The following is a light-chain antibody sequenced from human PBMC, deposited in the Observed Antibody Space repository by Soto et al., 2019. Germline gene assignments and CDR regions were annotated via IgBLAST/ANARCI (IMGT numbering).Light chain of an antibody. V-gene: IGLV2-14*01. CDR3: LSFTTACTLV. Sequence: SVVTKSGSQTVSPSQWIAIFCTGTSSDIGAYDYVSWFQQHPGKAPKLMISEVNNRPSGVSNRFSGSKSGNTAYLTISGLQVEDEAEYFCLSFTTACTLVFGTGTKVTAL. CDR2: EVN. CDR1: SSDIGAYDY. J-gene: IGLJ1*01.